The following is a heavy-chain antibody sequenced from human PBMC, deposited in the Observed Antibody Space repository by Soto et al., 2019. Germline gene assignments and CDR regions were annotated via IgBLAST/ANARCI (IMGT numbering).Heavy chain of an antibody. Sequence: PSETLSLTCAVYGGSFSGYYWSWIRQPPGKGLEWIGEINHSGSTNYNPSLKSRVTISVDTSKNQFSLKLSSVTAADTAVYYCARPAGRTVYYGMDVWGQGTTVTVSS. CDR2: INHSGST. CDR3: ARPAGRTVYYGMDV. D-gene: IGHD4-17*01. CDR1: GGSFSGYY. V-gene: IGHV4-34*01. J-gene: IGHJ6*02.